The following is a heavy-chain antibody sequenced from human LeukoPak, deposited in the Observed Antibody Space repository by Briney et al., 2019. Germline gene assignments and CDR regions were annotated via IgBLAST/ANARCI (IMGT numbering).Heavy chain of an antibody. J-gene: IGHJ4*02. V-gene: IGHV3-15*01. CDR1: GFTFSNTS. CDR3: TTSGYSSSWLFFDY. D-gene: IGHD6-13*01. CDR2: INSKTDGGTT. Sequence: RPGGSLTLSWAASGFTFSNTSMRWVRPAPGEGLEWVVRINSKTDGGTTDYAARVKGRFAISRDDTKNPLYLRMNSLKTEASAEYYCTTSGYSSSWLFFDYWGQGTLVTVSS.